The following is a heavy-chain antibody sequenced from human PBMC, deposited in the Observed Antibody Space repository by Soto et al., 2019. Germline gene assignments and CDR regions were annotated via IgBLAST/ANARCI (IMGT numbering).Heavy chain of an antibody. CDR2: ISGSGGSS. Sequence: EVQLLESGGGLIQPGGSLRLSCAASGFTFITYGMGWVRQAPGKGLEWVSSISGSGGSSYHADSVRGRITISRDNSKNTLFLQMNNLRAEDTAIYYCAGRGEVEVTGFVYWGQGTMVTGSS. CDR1: GFTFITYG. V-gene: IGHV3-23*01. D-gene: IGHD3-22*01. CDR3: AGRGEVEVTGFVY. J-gene: IGHJ4*02.